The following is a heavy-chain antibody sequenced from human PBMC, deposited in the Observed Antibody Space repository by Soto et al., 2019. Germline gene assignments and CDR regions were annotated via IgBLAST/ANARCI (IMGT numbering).Heavy chain of an antibody. CDR1: GGSISSYD. Sequence: SETLCLTCTVAGGSISSYDWSWIRQPPGKGLEWIGYIYYTGLSNSNPSLNSRVTMSVDTSKNQFSLKLSSVTAADTAVYYCASHSSHWPFFDFWGQGTLVTVSS. CDR2: IYYTGLS. CDR3: ASHSSHWPFFDF. J-gene: IGHJ4*02. V-gene: IGHV4-59*01. D-gene: IGHD6-13*01.